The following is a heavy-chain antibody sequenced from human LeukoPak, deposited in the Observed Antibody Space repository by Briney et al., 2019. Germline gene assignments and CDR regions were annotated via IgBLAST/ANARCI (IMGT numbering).Heavy chain of an antibody. CDR1: GESLRGYY. CDR3: AKGREIVVVRGGMSFDY. CDR2: INHSEST. D-gene: IGHD2-2*01. J-gene: IGHJ4*02. Sequence: WDPLSLTCALYGESLRGYYWSGMREPPEKGVGWIGDINHSESTNYNPPLKSRVTISVNTSKNQFSRKLCSVTAGGTAVYPCAKGREIVVVRGGMSFDYWGQGTLVTVSS. V-gene: IGHV4-34*01.